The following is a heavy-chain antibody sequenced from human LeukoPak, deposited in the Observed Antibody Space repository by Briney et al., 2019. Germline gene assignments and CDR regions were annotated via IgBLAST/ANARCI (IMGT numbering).Heavy chain of an antibody. CDR2: ISSSSSYI. Sequence: GGSLGLSCAASGFTFSSYSMNWVRQAPGKGLEWVSSISSSSSYIYYADSVKGRFTISRDNAKNSLYLQMSSLRAEDTAVYCCARGEDIVVVPAAYYYGMDVWGKGTTVTVSS. CDR3: ARGEDIVVVPAAYYYGMDV. CDR1: GFTFSSYS. J-gene: IGHJ6*04. V-gene: IGHV3-21*01. D-gene: IGHD2-2*01.